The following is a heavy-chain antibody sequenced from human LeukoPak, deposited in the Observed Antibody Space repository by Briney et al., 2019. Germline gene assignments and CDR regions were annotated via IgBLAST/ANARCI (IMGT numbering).Heavy chain of an antibody. D-gene: IGHD2-15*01. CDR2: ISAYSGNT. V-gene: IGHV1-18*01. CDR3: ARAKLGYCSGGSCYYYYYGMDA. J-gene: IGHJ6*02. Sequence: ASVKVSCKASGYTFSSYGISWVRQAPGQGLEWMGWISAYSGNTNYAQKLQGRVTMSTDTSTSTAYMELRSLRSDDTAVYYCARAKLGYCSGGSCYYYYYGMDAWGQGTTVTVSS. CDR1: GYTFSSYG.